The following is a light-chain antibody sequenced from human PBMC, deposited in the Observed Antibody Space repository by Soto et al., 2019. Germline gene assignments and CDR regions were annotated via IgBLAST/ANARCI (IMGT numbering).Light chain of an antibody. V-gene: IGKV1-33*01. Sequence: DLQITQSPSSLSASVGDIVTITCQASQDIRTYLNWYQQKSGKCPKLLIYGGSDLGTGVASRFSGSGSGTDFTFTISSLQLEDIATYYFQHDDTLPPTYGGGTKVDIK. CDR3: QHDDTLPPT. CDR1: QDIRTY. CDR2: GGS. J-gene: IGKJ4*01.